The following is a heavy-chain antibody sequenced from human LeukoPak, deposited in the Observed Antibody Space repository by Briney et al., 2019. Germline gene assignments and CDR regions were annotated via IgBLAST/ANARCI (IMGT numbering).Heavy chain of an antibody. J-gene: IGHJ6*02. CDR1: GFTFSGSA. V-gene: IGHV3-73*01. Sequence: GGSLRLSCAASGFTFSGSAMHWVRQASGKGLEWVGRIRSKANNYATAYAASVKGRFIISRDDSKNTAYLQLNSLKIEDTAVYYCTRHLGDSSGSYDYFYYGMDVWGQGTTVTVSS. D-gene: IGHD6-19*01. CDR3: TRHLGDSSGSYDYFYYGMDV. CDR2: IRSKANNYAT.